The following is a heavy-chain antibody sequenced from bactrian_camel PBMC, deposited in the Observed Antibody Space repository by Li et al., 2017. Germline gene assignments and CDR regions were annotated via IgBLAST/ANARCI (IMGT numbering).Heavy chain of an antibody. V-gene: IGHV3S53*01. CDR3: TAHYEFGLGACSGVGGPGF. CDR1: KYRILNYC. D-gene: IGHD1*01. CDR2: LAINGGT. Sequence: HVQLVESGGGSVQPGGSLRLSCSYSKYRILNYCMGWFRQAPGKEREGVAYLAINGGTDYTYAVAGRFTISKDNAKDTLYLQMNSLTPGDTAKYHCTAHYEFGLGACSGVGGPGFWGQGTQVTVS. J-gene: IGHJ6*01.